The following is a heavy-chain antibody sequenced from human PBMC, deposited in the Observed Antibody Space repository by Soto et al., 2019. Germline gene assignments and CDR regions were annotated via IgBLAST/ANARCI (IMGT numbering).Heavy chain of an antibody. D-gene: IGHD3-3*01. J-gene: IGHJ3*02. CDR3: ARKVLRFLEAETVDAFDI. CDR1: GGSFSGYY. Sequence: ETLSLTCAVYGGSFSGYYWSWIRQPPGKGLEWIGEINHSGSSNYNPSLKSRVTISVDTSKNQFSLKLSSVTAADTAVYYCARKVLRFLEAETVDAFDIWGQGTMVTVSS. CDR2: INHSGSS. V-gene: IGHV4-34*01.